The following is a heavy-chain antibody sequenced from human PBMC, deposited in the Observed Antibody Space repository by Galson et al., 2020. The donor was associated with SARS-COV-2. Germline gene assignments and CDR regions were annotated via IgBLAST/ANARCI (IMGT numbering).Heavy chain of an antibody. Sequence: GGSLRLSCVASGFTFRSYDMNWVRQAPGKGLEWVALISYNGSHNHYADSVMGRFAISRDNSKNTLSLQMNGLRPEDTAVYDCARDRIAVAGDAVGFDNYYGMDVWGQGTTVTVSS. CDR3: ARDRIAVAGDAVGFDNYYGMDV. CDR1: GFTFRSYD. CDR2: ISYNGSHN. V-gene: IGHV3-30*09. D-gene: IGHD6-19*01. J-gene: IGHJ6*02.